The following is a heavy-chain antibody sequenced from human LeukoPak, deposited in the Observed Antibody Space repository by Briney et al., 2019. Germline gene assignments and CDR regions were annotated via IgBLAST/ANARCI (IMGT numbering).Heavy chain of an antibody. V-gene: IGHV3-11*01. CDR3: ARDSYCSSTSCYIRWIGDYYYGMDV. Sequence: IPGGSLRLSCAASGFTFSDYYMSWIRQAPGKGLEWVSYISSSGSTIYYADSVKGRFTISRDNAKNSLYLQMNSLRAEDTAVYYCARDSYCSSTSCYIRWIGDYYYGMDVWGQGTTVTVSS. CDR2: ISSSGSTI. D-gene: IGHD2-2*02. CDR1: GFTFSDYY. J-gene: IGHJ6*02.